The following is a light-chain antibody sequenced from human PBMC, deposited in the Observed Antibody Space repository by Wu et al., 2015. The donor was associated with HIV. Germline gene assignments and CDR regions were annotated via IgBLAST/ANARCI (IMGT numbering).Light chain of an antibody. Sequence: DIQMTQSPSTLSASVGDRVTITCRASQTISSWLAWYQQKPGKGPNLLIYKASSLEGGVPSRFSGSGSGTEFTLTISSLQPDDFATYYCQLSGSFGQGTKLEIK. J-gene: IGKJ2*04. CDR3: QLSGS. CDR2: KAS. V-gene: IGKV1-5*03. CDR1: QTISSW.